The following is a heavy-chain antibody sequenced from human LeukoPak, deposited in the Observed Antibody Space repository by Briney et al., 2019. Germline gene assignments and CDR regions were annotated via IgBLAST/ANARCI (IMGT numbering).Heavy chain of an antibody. Sequence: GGSLRLSCAASGFTFSSYAMSWVRQAPGKGLEWVSAISGSDGTTYYADSVKGRFTISRDNAKKSLYLQMNSLRAEDTAVYYCARAPLHLAMYHYFDYWGQGTLVTVSS. J-gene: IGHJ4*02. CDR1: GFTFSSYA. V-gene: IGHV3-23*01. D-gene: IGHD2-2*01. CDR3: ARAPLHLAMYHYFDY. CDR2: ISGSDGTT.